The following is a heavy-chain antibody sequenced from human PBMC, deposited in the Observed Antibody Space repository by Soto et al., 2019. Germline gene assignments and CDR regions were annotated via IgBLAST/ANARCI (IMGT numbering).Heavy chain of an antibody. CDR2: VSFDGVNK. D-gene: IGHD6-13*01. CDR3: ARDPDLIEAAGNYFDY. CDR1: GFTLNTYS. J-gene: IGHJ4*02. V-gene: IGHV3-30*10. Sequence: VQLVESGGGVVQPGKSLRLSCSVSGFTLNTYSMHWVRQAPGKGLEWVAVVSFDGVNKHYRDSVKGRFTISREIAKNMLYLQMTSLRLEDTALYYCARDPDLIEAAGNYFDYWGQGTLVTVSS.